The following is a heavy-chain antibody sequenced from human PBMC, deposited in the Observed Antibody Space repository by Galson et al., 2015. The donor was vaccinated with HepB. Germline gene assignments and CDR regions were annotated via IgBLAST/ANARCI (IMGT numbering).Heavy chain of an antibody. V-gene: IGHV1-18*01. CDR1: GYTFTSYG. J-gene: IGHJ5*02. Sequence: SVKVSCKASGYTFTSYGISWVRQAPGQGLEWMGWISAYNGNTNYAQKLQGRVTMTTDTSTSTAYMELRSLRSDDTAVYYCARDWCDIVVVPAAMEGRVFDPWGQGTLVTVSS. D-gene: IGHD2-2*01. CDR3: ARDWCDIVVVPAAMEGRVFDP. CDR2: ISAYNGNT.